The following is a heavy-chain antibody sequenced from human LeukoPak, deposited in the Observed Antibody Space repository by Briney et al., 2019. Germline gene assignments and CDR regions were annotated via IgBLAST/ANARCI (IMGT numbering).Heavy chain of an antibody. CDR2: FSGYNGNT. V-gene: IGHV1-18*01. CDR3: ARDGGYNPGRDAFDI. D-gene: IGHD5-18*01. Sequence: ASVKVSCKASGYIFTTYSISWVRQAPGQGLEWMGWFSGYNGNTNYAQKFQGRVTVTKDTSTSTVYMELRSLRSDDTAVYYCARDGGYNPGRDAFDIWGQGTMVTVSS. J-gene: IGHJ3*02. CDR1: GYIFTTYS.